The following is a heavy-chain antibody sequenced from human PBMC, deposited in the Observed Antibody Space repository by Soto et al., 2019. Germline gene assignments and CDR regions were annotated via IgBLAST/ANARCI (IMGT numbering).Heavy chain of an antibody. CDR1: GFTFNSYA. D-gene: IGHD3-3*01. Sequence: EVQLLESGGGLIQPGGSLRLSCEASGFTFNSYAMSWVRQAPGKGLEWVSSITASGRNSYYADSVKGRFTISRDQSKNTLFLQMSSLRAEDTALYYCAKLTAYYDFWSSSDFDYWGQGALVTVSS. J-gene: IGHJ4*02. V-gene: IGHV3-23*01. CDR2: ITASGRNS. CDR3: AKLTAYYDFWSSSDFDY.